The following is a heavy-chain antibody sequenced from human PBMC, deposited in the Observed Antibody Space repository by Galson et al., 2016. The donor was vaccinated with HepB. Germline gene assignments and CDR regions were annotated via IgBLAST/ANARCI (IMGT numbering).Heavy chain of an antibody. J-gene: IGHJ5*02. Sequence: SLRLSCAASGFDVSSYSMYWVRQAPGKGLEWVSVISANVGSTNYADSVEGRFTISRDSSNNTLSLQMNSLRVEDTAIYHCARARQTCTGDCYYNWFDPWGQGTLVTVSS. CDR3: ARARQTCTGDCYYNWFDP. D-gene: IGHD2-21*02. CDR1: GFDVSSYS. V-gene: IGHV3-23*01. CDR2: ISANVGST.